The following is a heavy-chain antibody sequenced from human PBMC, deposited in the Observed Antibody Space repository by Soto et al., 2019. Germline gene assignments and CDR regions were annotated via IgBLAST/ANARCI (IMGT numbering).Heavy chain of an antibody. J-gene: IGHJ4*02. CDR1: GFTFSSYA. CDR3: AKGYSGYDYAL. D-gene: IGHD5-12*01. V-gene: IGHV3-30-3*01. CDR2: ISYDGSNK. Sequence: QVQLVESGGGVVQPGRSLRLSCAASGFTFSSYAMHWVRQAPGKGLEWVAVISYDGSNKYYADSVKGRFTISRDNSKNTLYLQMNSLRAEDTAVYFCAKGYSGYDYALWGQGSLVTVSS.